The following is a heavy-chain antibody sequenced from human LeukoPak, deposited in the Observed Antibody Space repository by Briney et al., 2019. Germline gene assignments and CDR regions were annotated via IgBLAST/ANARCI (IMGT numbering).Heavy chain of an antibody. CDR3: ARCLGTSYYIYYFDY. D-gene: IGHD3-9*01. CDR2: IYYSGNT. J-gene: IGHJ4*02. CDR1: GGSISSYY. Sequence: PSETLSLTCTVSGGSISSYYWSWIRQPPGKGLEWTGYIYYSGNTNYNPSLKSRVTISVDTSKNQFSLKLSSVTAADTAVYYCARCLGTSYYIYYFDYWGQGTLVTVSS. V-gene: IGHV4-59*01.